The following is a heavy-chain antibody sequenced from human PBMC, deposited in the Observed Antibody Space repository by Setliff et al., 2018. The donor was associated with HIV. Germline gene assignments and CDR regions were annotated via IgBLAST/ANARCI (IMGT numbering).Heavy chain of an antibody. V-gene: IGHV3-23*01. D-gene: IGHD1-26*01. CDR2: ISGSGGST. CDR3: ARVGRIYYFEH. Sequence: GGSLRLSCAASGLTFSSYAMSWVRQAPGKGLEWVSTISGSGGSTYYADSVKGRFTISRDNSKSTLYVQMNSLRDDDSAVYYCARVGRIYYFEHWGQGTVVTVSS. J-gene: IGHJ4*02. CDR1: GLTFSSYA.